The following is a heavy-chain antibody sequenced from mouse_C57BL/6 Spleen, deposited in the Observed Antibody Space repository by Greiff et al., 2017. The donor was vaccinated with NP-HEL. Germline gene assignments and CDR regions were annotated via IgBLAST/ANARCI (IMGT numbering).Heavy chain of an antibody. CDR3: ARYGYVYFDV. Sequence: EVHLVESGGGLVQPGGSLSLSCAASGFTFTDYYMSWVRQPPGKALEWLGFIRNKANGYTTEYSASVKGRFTISRDNSQSILYLQMNALRAEDSATYYCARYGYVYFDVWGTGTTVTVSS. CDR2: IRNKANGYTT. V-gene: IGHV7-3*01. J-gene: IGHJ1*03. CDR1: GFTFTDYY.